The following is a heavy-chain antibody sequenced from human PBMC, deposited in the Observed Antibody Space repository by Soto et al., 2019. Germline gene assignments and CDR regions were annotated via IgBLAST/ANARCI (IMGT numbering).Heavy chain of an antibody. V-gene: IGHV1-69*08. D-gene: IGHD3-10*01. J-gene: IGHJ6*03. CDR2: IIPILGIA. CDR3: ARDPLWFEESQSYMDV. Sequence: QVQLVQSGAEVKKPGSSVKVSCKASGGTFSSYTISWVRQAPGQGIEWMGRIIPILGIANYAQKFQGRVTITADKSTSTAYMELSSLRSEDTAVYYCARDPLWFEESQSYMDVWGKGTTVTVSS. CDR1: GGTFSSYT.